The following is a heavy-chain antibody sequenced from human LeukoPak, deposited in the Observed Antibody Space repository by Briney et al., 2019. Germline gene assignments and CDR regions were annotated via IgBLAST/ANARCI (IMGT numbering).Heavy chain of an antibody. CDR1: GGSISSYY. D-gene: IGHD2/OR15-2a*01. CDR2: IYYSGST. Sequence: SETLSLTCTVSGGSISSYYWSWIRQPPGKGLEWIGYIYYSGSTNYNPSLKSRVTISVDMSKNQFSLKLSSVTAADTAVYYCARQEYGLQVDYWGQGTLVTVSS. V-gene: IGHV4-59*01. J-gene: IGHJ4*02. CDR3: ARQEYGLQVDY.